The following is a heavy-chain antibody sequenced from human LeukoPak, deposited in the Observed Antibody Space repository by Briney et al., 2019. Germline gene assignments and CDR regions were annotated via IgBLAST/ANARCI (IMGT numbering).Heavy chain of an antibody. CDR3: ARGTQYSSSFDY. CDR2: ISSSSSYI. J-gene: IGHJ4*02. D-gene: IGHD6-13*01. Sequence: GGTLRLSCAASGFTFSSYSMNWVRQAPGKGLEWVSSISSSSSYIYYADSVKGRFTISRDNAKNSLYLQMNSLRAEDTAVYYCARGTQYSSSFDYWGQGTLVTVSS. V-gene: IGHV3-21*01. CDR1: GFTFSSYS.